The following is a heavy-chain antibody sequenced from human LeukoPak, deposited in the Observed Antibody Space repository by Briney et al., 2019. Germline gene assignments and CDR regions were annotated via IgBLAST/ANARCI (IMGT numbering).Heavy chain of an antibody. CDR2: IYASGST. J-gene: IGHJ4*02. Sequence: SETLSLTCTVSGGSISSYYWSWIRRPVGKGLEWLGRIYASGSTNYNPSLKRRVTMSVDTSQNQFFLKVNSVTAADTAVYYCARERRDGYKVYFDYWGQGTLVTVSS. V-gene: IGHV4-4*07. D-gene: IGHD5-24*01. CDR1: GGSISSYY. CDR3: ARERRDGYKVYFDY.